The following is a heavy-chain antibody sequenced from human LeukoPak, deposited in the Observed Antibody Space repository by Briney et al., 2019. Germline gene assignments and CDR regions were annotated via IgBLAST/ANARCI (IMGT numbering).Heavy chain of an antibody. CDR3: AVGAIVATALDY. Sequence: ASVKVSCKASGYTFTGYYMHWVRQATGQGLEWMGWINPNSGGTNYAQKFQGRVTMTRDTSISTAYMELSRLRSDDTAVYYCAVGAIVATALDYWGQGTLVTVSS. J-gene: IGHJ4*02. CDR2: INPNSGGT. D-gene: IGHD5-12*01. V-gene: IGHV1-2*02. CDR1: GYTFTGYY.